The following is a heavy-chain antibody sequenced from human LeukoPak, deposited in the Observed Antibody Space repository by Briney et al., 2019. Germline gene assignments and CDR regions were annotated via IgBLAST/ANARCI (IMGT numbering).Heavy chain of an antibody. CDR1: GFTFSRYW. J-gene: IGHJ4*02. D-gene: IGHD2-2*01. Sequence: GGSLRLSCAASGFTFSRYWMNWVRQAPGKGLEWVANIREDGSEKYYVDSVKGRFTISRDNAKKSLYLQMNSLRAEDTAVYYCARDCSSTSCYWVFDYWGQGTLVTVSS. V-gene: IGHV3-7*03. CDR3: ARDCSSTSCYWVFDY. CDR2: IREDGSEK.